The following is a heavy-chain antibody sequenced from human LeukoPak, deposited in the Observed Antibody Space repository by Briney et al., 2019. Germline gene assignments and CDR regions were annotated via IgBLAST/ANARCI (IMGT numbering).Heavy chain of an antibody. CDR2: IRVYNGNT. D-gene: IGHD5-24*01. CDR1: GYTFTSYG. J-gene: IGHJ4*02. V-gene: IGHV1-18*01. Sequence: ASVKVSCKPSGYTFTSYGTNWVRQAPGQGLEWMGWIRVYNGNTNYAQKFKGRVTMTTDTSTNTAYMELRSLGSDDTAVYYCARGGSRVTTINILDYWGRGTLVTVSS. CDR3: ARGGSRVTTINILDY.